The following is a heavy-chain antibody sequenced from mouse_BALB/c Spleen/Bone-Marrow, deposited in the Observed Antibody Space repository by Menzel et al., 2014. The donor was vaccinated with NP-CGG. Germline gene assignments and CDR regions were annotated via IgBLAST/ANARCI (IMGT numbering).Heavy chain of an antibody. CDR3: ARDYLYYFDY. CDR2: IRNKANGYTT. D-gene: IGHD2-1*01. V-gene: IGHV7-3*02. J-gene: IGHJ2*01. Sequence: EVKLVESGGGLVQPGGFLRLSCATSGFTFTDHYMSWVRQPPGKALEWLGFIRNKANGYTTEYSASVKGRFTISRDNSQSIVYLQMNTLRAEDCATYYCARDYLYYFDYWGQGTTLTVSS. CDR1: GFTFTDHY.